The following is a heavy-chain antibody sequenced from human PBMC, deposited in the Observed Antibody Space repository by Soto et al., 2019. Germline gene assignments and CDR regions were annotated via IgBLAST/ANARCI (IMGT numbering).Heavy chain of an antibody. CDR1: GFTFSSYA. CDR3: ATSIIRVATITSWFDP. Sequence: GSLRTFGTASGFTFSSYAMHRVRQAPGKGLEWVAVISYDGSNKYYADSVKGRFTISRDNSKNTLYLQMNSLRAEDTAVYYCATSIIRVATITSWFDPWGHGTLVTVSS. J-gene: IGHJ5*02. CDR2: ISYDGSNK. V-gene: IGHV3-30-3*01. D-gene: IGHD5-12*01.